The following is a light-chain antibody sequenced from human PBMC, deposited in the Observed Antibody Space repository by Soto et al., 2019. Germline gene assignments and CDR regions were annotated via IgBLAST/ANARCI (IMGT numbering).Light chain of an antibody. V-gene: IGLV2-11*01. J-gene: IGLJ1*01. CDR3: CSYAGSYTFD. CDR2: DVS. Sequence: QSALTQPRSVSGSPGQSVTISCTGTSSDVGGYNYDSWYQQHPGKAPKLMIYDVSKRPSGVPDRFSGSKSGNTASLTISGLQAEDEADYYCCSYAGSYTFDFGTGTKLTVL. CDR1: SSDVGGYNY.